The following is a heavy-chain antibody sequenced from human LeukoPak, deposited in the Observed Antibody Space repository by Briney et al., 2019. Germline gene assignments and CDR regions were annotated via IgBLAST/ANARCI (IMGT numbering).Heavy chain of an antibody. CDR1: GGSISSGGYY. D-gene: IGHD1-1*01. CDR3: ARDGNGWFDP. CDR2: IYYSGST. Sequence: SQTLSLTCTVSGGSISSGGYYWRWIRQHPGKGLEWIGYIYYSGSTYYNPSLKSRVTISVDTSKNQFSLKLSSVTAADTAVYYCARDGNGWFDPWGQGTLVTVSS. V-gene: IGHV4-31*03. J-gene: IGHJ5*02.